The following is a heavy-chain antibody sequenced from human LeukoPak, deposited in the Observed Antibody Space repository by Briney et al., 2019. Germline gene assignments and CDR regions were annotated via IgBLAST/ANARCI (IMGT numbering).Heavy chain of an antibody. V-gene: IGHV3-23*01. J-gene: IGHJ4*02. CDR3: AKDLGFWSGYRTSNFDY. D-gene: IGHD3-3*01. CDR2: ISDSGGST. Sequence: GGSLRLSCAASGFTFSTYAMSWVRQAPGKGLEWVSAISDSGGSTYYADSVKGRFTISRDNSKNTLYLQMNSLRAEDTAVYYCAKDLGFWSGYRTSNFDYWGQGTLVTVSS. CDR1: GFTFSTYA.